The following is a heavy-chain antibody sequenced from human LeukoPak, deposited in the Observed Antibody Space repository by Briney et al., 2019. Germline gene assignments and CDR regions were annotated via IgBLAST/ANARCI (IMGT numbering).Heavy chain of an antibody. D-gene: IGHD2-8*02. CDR1: GGSISSGSDY. CDR2: IYTSGST. CDR3: ARDYTGSYYYYYMDV. J-gene: IGHJ6*03. Sequence: SETLSLTCTVSGGSISSGSDYWSWIRQPAGKGLEWIGRIYTSGSTNYNPSLKSRVTISVDTSKNQFSLKLSSVTAADTAVYYCARDYTGSYYYYYMDVWGKGTTVTVSS. V-gene: IGHV4-61*02.